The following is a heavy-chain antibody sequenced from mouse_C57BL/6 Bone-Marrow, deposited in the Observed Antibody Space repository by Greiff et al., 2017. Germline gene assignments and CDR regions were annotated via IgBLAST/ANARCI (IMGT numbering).Heavy chain of an antibody. CDR3: ATFYDGYYVRFAY. J-gene: IGHJ3*01. CDR2: IYPGDGDT. CDR1: GYAFSSSW. D-gene: IGHD2-3*01. V-gene: IGHV1-82*01. Sequence: VQLQQSGPELVKPGASVKISCKASGYAFSSSWMNWVKQRPGKGLEWIGRIYPGDGDTNYNGKFKGKATLTADKSSSTAYMQLSSLTSEDSAVYFCATFYDGYYVRFAYWGQGTLVTVSA.